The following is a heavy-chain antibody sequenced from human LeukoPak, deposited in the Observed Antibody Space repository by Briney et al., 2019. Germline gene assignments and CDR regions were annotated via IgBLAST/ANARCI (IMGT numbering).Heavy chain of an antibody. CDR1: GFTLSRSG. Sequence: GGSLRLSCAASGFTLSRSGMHWVRQAPGKGLEWVAFIRSDGKKCYYADSVKGRFTITRDSSKNTLYLQMNSLRPEDTAVYYCAKDLGAYYYGSVLDYWGQGTLVTVSS. J-gene: IGHJ4*02. CDR2: IRSDGKKC. D-gene: IGHD3-10*01. V-gene: IGHV3-30*02. CDR3: AKDLGAYYYGSVLDY.